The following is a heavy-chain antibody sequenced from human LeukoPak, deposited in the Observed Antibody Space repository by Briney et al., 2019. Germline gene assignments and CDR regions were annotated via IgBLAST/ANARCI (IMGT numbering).Heavy chain of an antibody. J-gene: IGHJ4*02. D-gene: IGHD2-2*01. CDR2: ISSSSSYI. CDR1: GFTFSSYS. V-gene: IGHV3-21*01. Sequence: GGSLRLSCAASGFTFSSYSINWVRQAPGKGLEWVSSISSSSSYIYYAYSVKGRFTISRDNAKNSLYLQMDSLRAEDTAVYYCAGGTDYCSSTSCPGDYWGQGTLVTVSS. CDR3: AGGTDYCSSTSCPGDY.